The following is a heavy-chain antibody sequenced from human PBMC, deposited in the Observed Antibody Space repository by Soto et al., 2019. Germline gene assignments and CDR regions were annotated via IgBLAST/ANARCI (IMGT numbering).Heavy chain of an antibody. J-gene: IGHJ5*02. V-gene: IGHV3-11*01. CDR2: ISSSGSTI. CDR3: ARNSGSWSEFWFDP. CDR1: GFTFSDYY. D-gene: IGHD6-13*01. Sequence: GGSLRLSCAASGFTFSDYYMSWIRQAPGKGLEWVSYISSSGSTIYYADSVKGRFTISRDNAKNSLYLQMNSLRAEDTAVYYCARNSGSWSEFWFDPWGQGTLVTVSS.